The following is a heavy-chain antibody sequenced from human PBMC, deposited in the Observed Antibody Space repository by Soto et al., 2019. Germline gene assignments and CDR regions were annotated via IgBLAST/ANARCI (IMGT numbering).Heavy chain of an antibody. CDR1: GYSFTSYW. Sequence: GESLKISCNGSGYSFTSYWISWVRQMPGKGLEWMGRIDPSDSYANYSPSFQGHVTISADKSISTAYLQWSSLKASDTAMYYCASHYDSSLSGAFDIWGQGTMVTVSS. CDR2: IDPSDSYA. CDR3: ASHYDSSLSGAFDI. V-gene: IGHV5-10-1*01. D-gene: IGHD3-22*01. J-gene: IGHJ3*02.